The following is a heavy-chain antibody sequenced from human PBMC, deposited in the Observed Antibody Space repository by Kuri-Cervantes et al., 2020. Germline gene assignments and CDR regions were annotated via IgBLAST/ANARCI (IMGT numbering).Heavy chain of an antibody. V-gene: IGHV3-30*01. D-gene: IGHD5-12*01. J-gene: IGHJ3*02. CDR2: ISYDGSNK. Sequence: GGSLRLSCAASGFTFSSYAMHWVRQAPGKGLEWVAVISYDGSNKYYADSVKGRFTISRDNSKNTLYLQMNSLRAEDTAVYYCARAVATTRNAFDIRGQGTLVTVSS. CDR3: ARAVATTRNAFDI. CDR1: GFTFSSYA.